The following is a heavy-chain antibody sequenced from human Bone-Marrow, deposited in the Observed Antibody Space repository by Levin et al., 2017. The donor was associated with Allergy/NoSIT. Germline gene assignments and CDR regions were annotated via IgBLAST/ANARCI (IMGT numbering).Heavy chain of an antibody. D-gene: IGHD3-3*01. V-gene: IGHV1-58*01. CDR2: IVVGSGNT. CDR1: GFTFTSSA. J-gene: IGHJ6*02. CDR3: AADLTIFGVVIPGYYGMDG. Sequence: SVKVSCKASGFTFTSSAVQWVRQARGQRLEWIGWIVVGSGNTNYAQKFQERVTITRDMSTSTAYMELSSLRSEDTAVYYCAADLTIFGVVIPGYYGMDGWGQGTTVTVSS.